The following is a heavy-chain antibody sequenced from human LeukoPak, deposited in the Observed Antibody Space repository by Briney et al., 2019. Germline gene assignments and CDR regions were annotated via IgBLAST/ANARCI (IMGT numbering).Heavy chain of an antibody. CDR3: ARVMAVASTRPFGY. J-gene: IGHJ4*02. D-gene: IGHD6-19*01. CDR1: GSRFTSYW. Sequence: GGSLQISWKGPGSRFTSYWIGWVRQMPGKGLEWMGIIYPCDSNTRHSPSFQGQVTISADKYINTAYLQWRSLKASDTAMYYCARVMAVASTRPFGYWGQGTLVTVSS. CDR2: IYPCDSNT. V-gene: IGHV5-51*01.